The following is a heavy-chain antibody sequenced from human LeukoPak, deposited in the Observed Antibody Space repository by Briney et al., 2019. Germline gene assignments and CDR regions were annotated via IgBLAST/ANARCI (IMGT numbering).Heavy chain of an antibody. J-gene: IGHJ4*02. Sequence: GGSLRLSCAASGFTFSSFQMTWVRQAPGKGLEWIAYAGGADGQIFYADSVKGRFTISRDNAKNSLYLQMSSLRAEDTAMYYCARWGHSDYNSFPTKFDYWGQGTLVTVSS. CDR1: GFTFSSFQ. CDR3: ARWGHSDYNSFPTKFDY. CDR2: AGGADGQI. D-gene: IGHD5-12*01. V-gene: IGHV3-48*03.